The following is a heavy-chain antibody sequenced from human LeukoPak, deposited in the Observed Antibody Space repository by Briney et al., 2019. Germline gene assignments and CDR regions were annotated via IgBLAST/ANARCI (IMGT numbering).Heavy chain of an antibody. J-gene: IGHJ4*02. CDR3: ARSYCSSTSCYQYYFDY. CDR2: IRYDGSDK. CDR1: GFTFSNYG. V-gene: IGHV3-30*02. Sequence: GGSLRLSCAASGFTFSNYGIHWVRQAPGKGLQWVAFIRYDGSDKYYTGSVKGRFTISRDNSKNTLYLQMNSLRAEDTAVYYCARSYCSSTSCYQYYFDYWGQGTLVTVSS. D-gene: IGHD2-2*01.